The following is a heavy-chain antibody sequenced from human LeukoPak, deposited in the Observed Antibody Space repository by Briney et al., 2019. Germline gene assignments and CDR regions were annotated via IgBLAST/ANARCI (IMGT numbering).Heavy chain of an antibody. J-gene: IGHJ6*03. CDR3: AREGIAAAGGYMDV. CDR2: ISAYNGNT. V-gene: IGHV1-18*01. Sequence: ASVKVSCKASGYTFTSYGISWVRQAPGQGLEWMGWISAYNGNTNYAQKFQGRVTITTDESTSTAYMELSSLRSEDTAVYYCAREGIAAAGGYMDVWGKGTTVTVSS. CDR1: GYTFTSYG. D-gene: IGHD6-13*01.